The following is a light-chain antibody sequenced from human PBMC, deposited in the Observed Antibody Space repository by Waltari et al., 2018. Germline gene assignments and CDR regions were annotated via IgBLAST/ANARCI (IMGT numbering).Light chain of an antibody. CDR2: VNSDGSH. CDR3: QTGGHGTWV. V-gene: IGLV4-69*01. J-gene: IGLJ3*02. CDR1: SGHSTNI. Sequence: QLVLTQSPSASASLGASVKLTCTLDSGHSTNIIAWHQQRPAKGPRYLMQVNSDGSHSKGDDIPDRFAGSSSGAERYLTISSLQSDDEADYYCQTGGHGTWVFGGGTKLTVL.